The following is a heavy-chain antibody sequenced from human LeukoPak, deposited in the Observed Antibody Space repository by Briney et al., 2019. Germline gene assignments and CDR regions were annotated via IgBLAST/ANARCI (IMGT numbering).Heavy chain of an antibody. CDR2: INPSGGST. CDR3: ARDRELMVYAMVNWFDP. V-gene: IGHV1-46*01. CDR1: GYTFTSYY. J-gene: IGHJ5*02. D-gene: IGHD2-8*01. Sequence: ASVKVSCKASGYTFTSYYMHWVRQAPGQGLEWMGIINPSGGSTSYAQKFQGRVTMTRDTSTSTVYMELSSLRSEDTAVYYCARDRELMVYAMVNWFDPWGQGTLVTVSS.